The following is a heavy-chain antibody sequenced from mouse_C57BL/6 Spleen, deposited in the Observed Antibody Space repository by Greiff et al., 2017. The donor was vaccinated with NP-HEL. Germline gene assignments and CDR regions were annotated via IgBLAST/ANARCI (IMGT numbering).Heavy chain of an antibody. CDR1: GYTFTNYW. CDR3: ARSYYGSSRGFAY. D-gene: IGHD1-1*01. Sequence: QVQLQHSGAELVRPRTSVKMSCKASGYTFTNYWIGWAKQRPGHGLEWIGDIYPGGGYTNYNEKFKGKATLTADKSSSTAYMQFSSLTSEDSAIYYCARSYYGSSRGFAYWGQGTLVTVSA. J-gene: IGHJ3*01. V-gene: IGHV1-63*01. CDR2: IYPGGGYT.